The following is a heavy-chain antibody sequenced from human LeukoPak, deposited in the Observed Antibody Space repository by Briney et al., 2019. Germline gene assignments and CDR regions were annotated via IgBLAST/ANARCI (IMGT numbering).Heavy chain of an antibody. D-gene: IGHD2-2*01. CDR3: AREDGGSSTSFDY. V-gene: IGHV3-21*01. Sequence: PGGSLRLSCAVSGFTFSSYSMNWVRQAPGKGLEWVSSISSSSSYIYYADSVKGRFTISRDNAKNSLYLQMNSLRAEDTAVYYCAREDGGSSTSFDYWGQGTLVTVSS. CDR2: ISSSSSYI. J-gene: IGHJ4*02. CDR1: GFTFSSYS.